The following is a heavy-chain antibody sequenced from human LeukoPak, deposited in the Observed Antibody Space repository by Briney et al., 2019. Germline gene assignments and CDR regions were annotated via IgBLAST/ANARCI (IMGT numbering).Heavy chain of an antibody. D-gene: IGHD4-17*01. CDR2: IYYSGST. CDR3: ASSMDDYGDYFDY. CDR1: GGSISSYY. J-gene: IGHJ4*02. V-gene: IGHV4-59*08. Sequence: SETLSLTCTVSGGSISSYYWSWIRQPPGKGQEWIGYIYYSGSTNYNPSLKSRVTISVDTSKNQFSLKLSSVTAADTAVYYCASSMDDYGDYFDYWGQGTLVTVSS.